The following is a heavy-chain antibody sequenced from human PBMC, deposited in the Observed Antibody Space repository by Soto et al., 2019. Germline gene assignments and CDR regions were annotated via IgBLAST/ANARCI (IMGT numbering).Heavy chain of an antibody. CDR2: IGDSGGIT. V-gene: IGHV3-23*01. Sequence: GGSLRLSCVASGFSFSSSGMNWVRLAPGRGLECVSLIGDSGGITYYADSVKGRFTISRDNSKNTLYLQMNSLRGEDTAIYYCAKAWQLGSWGQGA. J-gene: IGHJ5*01. CDR3: AKAWQLGS. D-gene: IGHD6-13*01. CDR1: GFSFSSSG.